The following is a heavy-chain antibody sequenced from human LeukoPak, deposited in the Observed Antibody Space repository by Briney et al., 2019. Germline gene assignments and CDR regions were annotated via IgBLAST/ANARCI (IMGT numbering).Heavy chain of an antibody. CDR1: GYTFTGYY. Sequence: ASVKVSCKASGYTFTGYYMHWVRQAPGQGLEWMGWINPNSGGTNYAQKFQGRVTMTRDTSISTAYMELSRLRSDDTAVYYCARRIRPLKIQLVAYYYYMDVWGKGTTVTISS. CDR3: ARRIRPLKIQLVAYYYYMDV. J-gene: IGHJ6*03. D-gene: IGHD5-18*01. CDR2: INPNSGGT. V-gene: IGHV1-2*02.